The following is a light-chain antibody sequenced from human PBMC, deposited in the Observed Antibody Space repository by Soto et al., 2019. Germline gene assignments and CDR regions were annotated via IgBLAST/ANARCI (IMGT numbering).Light chain of an antibody. CDR2: DAS. V-gene: IGKV1-5*01. J-gene: IGKJ1*01. CDR3: QQYGSSRT. Sequence: DIEMTQSPPFLSASVGDRVTITCRASQSISSWLAWYQQKPGKAPKLLIYDASSLESGVPSRFSGSGSGTDFTLIISRLEPEDFAVYYCQQYGSSRTFGQGTKVDIK. CDR1: QSISSW.